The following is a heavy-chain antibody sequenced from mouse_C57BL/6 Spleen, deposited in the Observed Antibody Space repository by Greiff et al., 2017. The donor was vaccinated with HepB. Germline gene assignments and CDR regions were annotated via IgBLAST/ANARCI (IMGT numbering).Heavy chain of an antibody. D-gene: IGHD1-1*01. CDR3: AREVYDYFDY. Sequence: LVESGAELVKPGASVKMSCKASGYTFTSYWITWVKQRPGQGLEWIGDIYPGSGSTNYNEKFKSKATLTVDTSSSTAYMQLSSLTSEDSAVYYCAREVYDYFDYWGQGTTLTVSS. CDR1: GYTFTSYW. CDR2: IYPGSGST. V-gene: IGHV1-55*01. J-gene: IGHJ2*01.